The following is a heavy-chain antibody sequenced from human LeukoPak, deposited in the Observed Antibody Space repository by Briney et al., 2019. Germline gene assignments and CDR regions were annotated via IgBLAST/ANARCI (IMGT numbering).Heavy chain of an antibody. CDR2: ISGNNDNP. Sequence: ASVKVSCKTSGYTFSNFGINWVRPAPGQGLEWMGWISGNNDNPNYGQKFQGRLTVTTDTSTSTAYMELRNLRFDDTAVYYCARDGTSTDDYWGQGTLVTVSS. CDR3: ARDGTSTDDY. V-gene: IGHV1-18*01. J-gene: IGHJ4*02. D-gene: IGHD2-2*01. CDR1: GYTFSNFG.